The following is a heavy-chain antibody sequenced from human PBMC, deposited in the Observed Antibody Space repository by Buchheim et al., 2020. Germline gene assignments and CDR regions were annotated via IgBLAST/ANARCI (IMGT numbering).Heavy chain of an antibody. CDR3: ARDLADIVVVPAAMLDYYYYGMDV. CDR1: GFTFSSYA. D-gene: IGHD2-2*01. CDR2: ISYDGSNK. J-gene: IGHJ6*02. Sequence: QVQLVESGGGVVQPGRSLRLSCAASGFTFSSYAMHWVRQAPGKGLEWVAVISYDGSNKYYEDSVKGRFTISRDNSKNTLYLQMNSLRAEDTAVYYCARDLADIVVVPAAMLDYYYYGMDVWGQGTT. V-gene: IGHV3-30*04.